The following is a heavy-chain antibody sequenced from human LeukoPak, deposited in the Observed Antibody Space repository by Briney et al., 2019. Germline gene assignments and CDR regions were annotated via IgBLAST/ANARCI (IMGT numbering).Heavy chain of an antibody. Sequence: SQTLSLNCTVSGGSISSGGYYWGWIRQPPGKGREWIGSIYHSGSTYYNPSLKSRVTISVDTSKTQFSLKLSSVTAADTAVYYCARAGSGGYVAFGYWGQGTLVTVSS. J-gene: IGHJ4*02. CDR2: IYHSGST. CDR3: ARAGSGGYVAFGY. CDR1: GGSISSGGYY. V-gene: IGHV4-39*07. D-gene: IGHD2-15*01.